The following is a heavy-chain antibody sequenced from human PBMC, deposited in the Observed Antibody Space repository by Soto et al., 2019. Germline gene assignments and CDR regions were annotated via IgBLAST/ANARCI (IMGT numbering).Heavy chain of an antibody. CDR1: GGSISSYY. CDR3: ARDMGYYDILTGYPRGAYNWFDP. V-gene: IGHV4-59*01. D-gene: IGHD3-9*01. Sequence: QVQLQESGPGLVKPSETLSLTCTVSGGSISSYYWSWIRQPPGKGLEWIGYIYYSGSTNYNPSLKSRVTISVDTSKNQFSLKLSSVTAADTAVYYCARDMGYYDILTGYPRGAYNWFDPWGQGTLVTVSS. J-gene: IGHJ5*02. CDR2: IYYSGST.